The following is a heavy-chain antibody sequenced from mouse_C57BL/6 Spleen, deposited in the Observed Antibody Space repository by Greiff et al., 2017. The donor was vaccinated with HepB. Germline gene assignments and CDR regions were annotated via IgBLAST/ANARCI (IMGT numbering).Heavy chain of an antibody. CDR2: INYDGSST. CDR3: ARARAYYYGSSHWYFDV. CDR1: GFTFSDYY. D-gene: IGHD1-1*01. Sequence: EVQRVESEGGLVQPGSSMKLSCTASGFTFSDYYMAWVRQVPEKGLEWVANINYDGSSTYYLDSLKSRFIISRDNAKNILYLQMSSLKSEDTATYYCARARAYYYGSSHWYFDVWGTGTTVTVSS. V-gene: IGHV5-16*01. J-gene: IGHJ1*03.